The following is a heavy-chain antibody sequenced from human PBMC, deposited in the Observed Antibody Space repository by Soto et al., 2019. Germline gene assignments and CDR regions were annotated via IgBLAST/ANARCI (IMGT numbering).Heavy chain of an antibody. V-gene: IGHV3-23*01. J-gene: IGHJ5*01. CDR1: GFTFSSYV. Sequence: EVQLLESGGGLVQPGGSLRLSCAASGFTFSSYVMSWVRQAPGKGLEWVSAISGGHTTYYADSVKGRFTISRDNSKNTLYLQMNSLRAEDTALYYCAKDYESESYSGKYAIDSWGQGTLVSVS. D-gene: IGHD1-26*01. CDR3: AKDYESESYSGKYAIDS. CDR2: ISGGHTT.